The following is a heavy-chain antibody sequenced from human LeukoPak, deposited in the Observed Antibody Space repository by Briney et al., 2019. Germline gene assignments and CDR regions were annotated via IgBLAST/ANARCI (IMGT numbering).Heavy chain of an antibody. Sequence: GSLRLSCAASGFAFSNTGMTWVRQAPGRGLEWVSTISPTGEGTHYADSVKGRFTISRDNSKNTLSLEMNSLRADDTATYYCARDAGGAWPFDYWGQGTRVIVSS. V-gene: IGHV3-23*01. D-gene: IGHD4-17*01. CDR3: ARDAGGAWPFDY. J-gene: IGHJ4*02. CDR1: GFAFSNTG. CDR2: ISPTGEGT.